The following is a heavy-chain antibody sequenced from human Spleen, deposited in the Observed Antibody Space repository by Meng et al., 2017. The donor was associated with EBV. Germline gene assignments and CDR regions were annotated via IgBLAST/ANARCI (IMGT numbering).Heavy chain of an antibody. CDR3: ASESGRGYTPDY. CDR2: LIPMLGAP. V-gene: IGHV1-69*06. D-gene: IGHD3-10*01. CDR1: VGTFNSDA. Sequence: QVQLVPSGAEVKKPGSALKVSCKTSVGTFNSDAISWVLQAPGQGLEWMGGLIPMLGAPNYAQKFQDRVTIVADKSTSIHYMELSSLRSDDTAMYYCASESGRGYTPDYWGRGTLVTVSS. J-gene: IGHJ4*02.